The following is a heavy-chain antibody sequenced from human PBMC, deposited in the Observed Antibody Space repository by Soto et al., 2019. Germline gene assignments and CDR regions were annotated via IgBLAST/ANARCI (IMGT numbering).Heavy chain of an antibody. CDR1: SGSISTANW. Sequence: QVPLQESGPRLVRPSGTLSLTCTVSSGSISTANWWSWVRQPPGRGLEWIGEIYHSGSTNSNLSLKSRVTLSVDKSKNQFSLRLSSVTAADTATYYCARRGGGVVLAATTPFDYWGQGTLVTVSS. D-gene: IGHD2-15*01. V-gene: IGHV4-4*02. CDR2: IYHSGST. J-gene: IGHJ4*02. CDR3: ARRGGGVVLAATTPFDY.